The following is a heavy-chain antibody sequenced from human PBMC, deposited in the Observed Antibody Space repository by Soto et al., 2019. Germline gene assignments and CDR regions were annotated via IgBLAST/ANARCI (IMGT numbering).Heavy chain of an antibody. CDR3: AKDEATRYYYGMDV. V-gene: IGHV3-30*18. J-gene: IGHJ6*02. Sequence: GGSLRLSCAASGFTFSNYGMHWVRQAPGKGLEWVAVISYDGSNKYYADFVKGRFTISRDNSKNTLYLQMNSLRAEDTAVYYCAKDEATRYYYGMDVWGQGTTVTVSS. CDR2: ISYDGSNK. CDR1: GFTFSNYG.